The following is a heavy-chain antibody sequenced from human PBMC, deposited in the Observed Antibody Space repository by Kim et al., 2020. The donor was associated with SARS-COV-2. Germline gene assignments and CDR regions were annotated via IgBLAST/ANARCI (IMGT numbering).Heavy chain of an antibody. CDR3: ARQSLQNYYDSSGYYSPFDY. Sequence: RVTISVDTSKNQFSLKLSSVTAADTAVYYCARQSLQNYYDSSGYYSPFDYWGQGTLVTVSS. J-gene: IGHJ4*02. V-gene: IGHV4-59*08. D-gene: IGHD3-22*01.